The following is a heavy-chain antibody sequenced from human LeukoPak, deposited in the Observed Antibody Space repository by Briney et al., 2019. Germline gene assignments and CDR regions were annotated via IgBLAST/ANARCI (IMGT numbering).Heavy chain of an antibody. CDR1: EFTFSSYSM. V-gene: IGHV4-4*02. D-gene: IGHD3-22*01. Sequence: GSLRLSCAASEFTFSSYSMNWVRQPPGKGLEWIGEMYLSGTTHSNPSVKSRVTISIDKSKNQFFLNLSSVTAADTAVYYCAGLVGRYSSGLYYYYFDYWGQGTLVTVSS. J-gene: IGHJ4*02. CDR3: AGLVGRYSSGLYYYYFDY. CDR2: MYLSGTT.